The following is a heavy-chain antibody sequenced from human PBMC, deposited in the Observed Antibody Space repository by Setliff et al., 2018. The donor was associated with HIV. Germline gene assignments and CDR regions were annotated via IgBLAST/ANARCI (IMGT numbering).Heavy chain of an antibody. V-gene: IGHV3-7*01. Sequence: LSLSCAASGFTFSSYSVNWVRQAPGKGLEWVASINEDGSEKNYVDSVKGRFTISKDNAKNSLYLQMNSLRAEDTAVYYCARDFLYFWEKGGFDIWGQGTMVTVSS. CDR2: INEDGSEK. D-gene: IGHD3-3*01. CDR3: ARDFLYFWEKGGFDI. J-gene: IGHJ3*02. CDR1: GFTFSSYS.